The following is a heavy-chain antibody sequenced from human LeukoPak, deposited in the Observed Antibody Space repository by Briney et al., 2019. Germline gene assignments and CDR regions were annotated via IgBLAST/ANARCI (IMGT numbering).Heavy chain of an antibody. CDR3: ARDPLGYCSSTSCYGINNWFDP. Sequence: GASVKVSCKASGYTFTSYGISWVRQARGQGLEWMGWISAYNGNTNYAQKLQGRVTMTTDTSTSTAYMELRSLRSDDTAVYYCARDPLGYCSSTSCYGINNWFDPWGQGTLVTVSS. D-gene: IGHD2-2*01. J-gene: IGHJ5*02. V-gene: IGHV1-18*01. CDR1: GYTFTSYG. CDR2: ISAYNGNT.